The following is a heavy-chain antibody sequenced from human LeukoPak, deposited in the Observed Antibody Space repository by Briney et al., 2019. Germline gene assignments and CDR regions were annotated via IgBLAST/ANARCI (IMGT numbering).Heavy chain of an antibody. V-gene: IGHV1-18*01. D-gene: IGHD3-3*01. CDR2: ISAYNGNT. CDR3: ARGPFGVVIIDWYFDL. CDR1: GYTFTSYG. J-gene: IGHJ2*01. Sequence: ASVKVSCKASGYTFTSYGISWVRQAPGQGLEWMGWISAYNGNTNYAQKLQGRVTMTTDTSTSTAYMELRSLRSDDTAVYYCARGPFGVVIIDWYFDLWGRGALVTVSS.